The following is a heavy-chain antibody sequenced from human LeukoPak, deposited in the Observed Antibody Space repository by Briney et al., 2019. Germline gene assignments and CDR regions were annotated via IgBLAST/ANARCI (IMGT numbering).Heavy chain of an antibody. CDR1: GFTFDDYA. CDR2: ISWNSGSI. D-gene: IGHD1-26*01. CDR3: AKDMSVGATGYGLDV. V-gene: IGHV3-9*01. Sequence: PGRSLRLSCAASGFTFDDYAMHWVRQVPGKGLEWVSGISWNSGSIGYADSVKGRFTISRDNAKNSLYLQMNSLRAEDTALYYCAKDMSVGATGYGLDVWGQGTTVTVSS. J-gene: IGHJ6*02.